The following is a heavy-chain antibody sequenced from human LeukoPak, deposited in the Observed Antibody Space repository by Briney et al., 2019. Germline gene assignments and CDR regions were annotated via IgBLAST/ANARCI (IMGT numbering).Heavy chain of an antibody. CDR2: ISGSGGST. D-gene: IGHD5-18*01. CDR1: GFTFSSYA. V-gene: IGHV3-23*01. Sequence: GGSLRLSCAASGFTFSSYAMSWVRQAPGKGLEWVSAISGSGGSTYYADSVKGRFTISRDNSKNTLYLQMNSLRAEDTAVYYCAKAAVDTAMATHYFDYWGQGTLVTVSS. CDR3: AKAAVDTAMATHYFDY. J-gene: IGHJ4*02.